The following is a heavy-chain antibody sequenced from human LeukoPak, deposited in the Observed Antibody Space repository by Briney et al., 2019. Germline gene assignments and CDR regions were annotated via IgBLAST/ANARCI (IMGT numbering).Heavy chain of an antibody. CDR2: MYFIGST. D-gene: IGHD3-10*01. J-gene: IGHJ5*02. CDR1: GGFITSGGYY. Sequence: SQTLSLTCTVPGGFITSGGYYWSWIRQHPGKGLEWIGSMYFIGSTYYNPSLKSRVTISVDPSKNQFSLKLSSLTAADTAVYYYGKWEGVVMVRAAAGGHWFDPWGQGTLVTVSS. V-gene: IGHV4-31*03. CDR3: GKWEGVVMVRAAAGGHWFDP.